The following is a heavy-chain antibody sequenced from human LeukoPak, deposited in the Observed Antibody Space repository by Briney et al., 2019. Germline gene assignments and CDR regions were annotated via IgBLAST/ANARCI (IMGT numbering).Heavy chain of an antibody. J-gene: IGHJ4*02. CDR2: ISGGSGNI. Sequence: GGSLRLSCSVSGFTFSIYAMHWVRQAPGKGLEWVSLISGGSGNIYYVDSVKGRFTISRDNSKNTLYVQMTSLRAEDTAIYYCAKGSDYYGSVTSKKTDWGQGTLVTVSS. V-gene: IGHV3-23*01. CDR3: AKGSDYYGSVTSKKTD. D-gene: IGHD3-10*01. CDR1: GFTFSIYA.